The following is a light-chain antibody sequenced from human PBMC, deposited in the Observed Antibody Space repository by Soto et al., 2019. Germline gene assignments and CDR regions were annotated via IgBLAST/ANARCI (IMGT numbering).Light chain of an antibody. CDR3: QSYDSSLSGVV. J-gene: IGLJ2*01. Sequence: QAVVTQPPSVSGAPGQRVTISCTGSSSNIGAGYDVHWYQQLPGTAPKLLIYGNSNRPSGVPDRFSGSKSGTSASLAITGLQAEDEADYYCQSYDSSLSGVVFGGGTKL. CDR1: SSNIGAGYD. V-gene: IGLV1-40*01. CDR2: GNS.